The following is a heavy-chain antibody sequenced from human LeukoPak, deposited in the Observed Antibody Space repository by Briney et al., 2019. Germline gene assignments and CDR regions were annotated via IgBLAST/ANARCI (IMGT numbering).Heavy chain of an antibody. D-gene: IGHD2-15*01. CDR3: ARSRPSGGCVTDY. CDR1: GGSISSYC. J-gene: IGHJ4*02. CDR2: IYYSGST. Sequence: SETLSLTCTVSGGSISSYCWNWIRQPPGKGLEWIGYIYYSGSTYYNPSLKSRVTISVDMSKNQFSLKLSSVTAADTAVYYRARSRPSGGCVTDYWSQGTLVTVSS. V-gene: IGHV4-59*01.